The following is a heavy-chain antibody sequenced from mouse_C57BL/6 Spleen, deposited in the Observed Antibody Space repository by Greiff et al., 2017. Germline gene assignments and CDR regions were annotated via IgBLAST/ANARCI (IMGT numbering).Heavy chain of an antibody. V-gene: IGHV1-81*01. CDR1: GYTFTSYG. D-gene: IGHD1-1*01. J-gene: IGHJ4*01. CDR2: IYPRSGNT. Sequence: QVQLQQSGAELARPGASVKLSCKASGYTFTSYGISWVKQRTGQGLEWIGEIYPRSGNTYYNEKFKGKATLTADKSSSTAYMELRSLTSEDSAVYFCARPFYYGSSYEGGYYAMDYWGQGTSVTVSS. CDR3: ARPFYYGSSYEGGYYAMDY.